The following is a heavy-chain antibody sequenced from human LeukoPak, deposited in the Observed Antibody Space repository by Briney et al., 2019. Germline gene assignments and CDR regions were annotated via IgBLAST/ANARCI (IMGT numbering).Heavy chain of an antibody. D-gene: IGHD3-10*01. J-gene: IGHJ4*02. CDR2: ISYDGSNK. CDR3: AKQGRGD. Sequence: GGSLRLSCAASGFTFRSYGMHWVRQAPGKGLEWVAVISYDGSNKYYADSVKGRFTISRDNSKNTLYLQMNSLRAEDTAVYYCAKQGRGDWGQGTLVTVSS. CDR1: GFTFRSYG. V-gene: IGHV3-30*18.